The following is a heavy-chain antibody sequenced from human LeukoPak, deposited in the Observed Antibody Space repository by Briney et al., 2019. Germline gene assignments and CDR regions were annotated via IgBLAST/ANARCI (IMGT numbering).Heavy chain of an antibody. CDR2: IVVGSGNT. CDR3: AADPLVVVRDDAFDI. D-gene: IGHD3-22*01. V-gene: IGHV1-58*01. Sequence: SVKVSCKASGFTFTSSAVQWVRQARGQRLEWIGWIVVGSGNTNYAQKFQERVHITRDMSTSTAYMELSSLRSEDTAVYYCAADPLVVVRDDAFDIWGQGTMVTVSS. J-gene: IGHJ3*02. CDR1: GFTFTSSA.